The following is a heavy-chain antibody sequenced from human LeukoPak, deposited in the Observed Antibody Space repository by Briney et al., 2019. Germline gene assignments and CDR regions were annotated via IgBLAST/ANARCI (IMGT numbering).Heavy chain of an antibody. CDR2: ISGSDGTT. D-gene: IGHD4-23*01. V-gene: IGHV3-23*01. Sequence: GGSLRLSCAASGFTFVNYVMTWVRQAPGKGLEWVSSISGSDGTTFYADSVKGRFTISKDNSKNTLYLQMNSLRSEDTAVYYCVKGLKVPTVAPFDYWGQGILVTVSS. CDR3: VKGLKVPTVAPFDY. CDR1: GFTFVNYV. J-gene: IGHJ4*02.